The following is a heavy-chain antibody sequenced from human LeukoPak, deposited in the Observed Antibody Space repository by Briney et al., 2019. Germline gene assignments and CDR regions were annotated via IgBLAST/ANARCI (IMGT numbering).Heavy chain of an antibody. Sequence: GGSLRLSCAASGFTFSSYSMNWVRQAPGKGLEWVSSISSSSSYVYYTDSVKGRFTISRDNAKNSLYLQMNSLRAEDTAVYYCAREWEQKYCGQEALLTASS. CDR3: AREWEQKY. CDR2: ISSSSSYV. CDR1: GFTFSSYS. D-gene: IGHD1-26*01. J-gene: IGHJ4*02. V-gene: IGHV3-21*01.